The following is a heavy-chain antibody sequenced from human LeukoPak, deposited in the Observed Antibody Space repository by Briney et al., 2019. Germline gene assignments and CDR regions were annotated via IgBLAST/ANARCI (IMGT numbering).Heavy chain of an antibody. J-gene: IGHJ4*02. CDR2: INHSGSP. Sequence: PSETLSLTCAVYGGSFSGYYWSWIRQPPGKGLEWIGEINHSGSPNYNPSLKSRVTISGDTSKNQFSLKLSSVTAADTAVYYCARALRTNFDYWGQGTLVSISS. D-gene: IGHD4-17*01. CDR3: ARALRTNFDY. V-gene: IGHV4-34*01. CDR1: GGSFSGYY.